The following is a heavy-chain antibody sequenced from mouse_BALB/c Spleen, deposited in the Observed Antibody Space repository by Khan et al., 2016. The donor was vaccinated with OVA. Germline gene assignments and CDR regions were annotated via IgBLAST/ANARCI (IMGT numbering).Heavy chain of an antibody. CDR2: IGAGGSK. CDR3: ANDPPYYGMDY. Sequence: QVQLKQSGPGLVAPSQSLSITCTVSGFSLTDCAVSWIRQSPGKGLEWLGVIGAGGSKYYNSVLISRLSIRRANTTSDVFFQVDNLQTNDTSLYYCANDPPYYGMDYWGQGTSVTVSS. V-gene: IGHV2-6-5*01. CDR1: GFSLTDCA. J-gene: IGHJ4*01.